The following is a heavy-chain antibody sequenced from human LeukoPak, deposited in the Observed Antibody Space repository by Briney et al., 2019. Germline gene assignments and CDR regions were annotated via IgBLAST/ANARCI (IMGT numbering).Heavy chain of an antibody. V-gene: IGHV3-23*01. CDR1: GFTFSSNA. Sequence: GGSLRLSCAASGFTFSSNAMRWDGQAQGKGVEWVSRVVVGVHSTYYADSVTGPFSISRDNSKNTLYLQMNSLRAEDTAVYYCAKYNDFYYCGQGTLVTVSS. CDR2: VVVGVHST. J-gene: IGHJ4*02. D-gene: IGHD3-16*01. CDR3: AKYNDFYY.